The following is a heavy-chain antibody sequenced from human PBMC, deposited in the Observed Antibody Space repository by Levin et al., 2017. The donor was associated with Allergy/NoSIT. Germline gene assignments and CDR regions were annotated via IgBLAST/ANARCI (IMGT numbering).Heavy chain of an antibody. CDR3: AKDSLGYSSGWSHGGYFDY. D-gene: IGHD6-19*01. Sequence: PGGSLRLSCAASGFTFSSYAMSWVRQAPGKGLEWVSAISGSGGSTYYADSVKGRFTISRDNSKNTLYLQMNSLRAEDTAVYYCAKDSLGYSSGWSHGGYFDYWGQGTLVTVSS. CDR1: GFTFSSYA. CDR2: ISGSGGST. J-gene: IGHJ4*02. V-gene: IGHV3-23*01.